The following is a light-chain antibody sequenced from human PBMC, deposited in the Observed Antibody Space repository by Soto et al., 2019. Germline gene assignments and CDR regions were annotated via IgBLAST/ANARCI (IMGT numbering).Light chain of an antibody. Sequence: DIQVTQSPSSLSASVGDRVTITCRASQDIRLYLNWYQHQPGKAPKLLMYAASYLQSGVPSRLRGSGSGTNFTLTISSLQPEDFASYYCQQSYRTPLTIGGGTRLDIK. CDR3: QQSYRTPLT. CDR2: AAS. J-gene: IGKJ4*01. V-gene: IGKV1-39*01. CDR1: QDIRLY.